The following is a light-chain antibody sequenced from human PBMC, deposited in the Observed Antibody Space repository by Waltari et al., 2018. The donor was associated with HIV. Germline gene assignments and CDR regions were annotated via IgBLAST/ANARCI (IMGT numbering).Light chain of an antibody. CDR3: QQYGKWPHN. Sequence: IVMTQSPATLSVSPGARATLSCRASEYVIINLAWYRHKPGQPPRLLLLVASTRATDIPARFSGSVSGTEFTLTINSLQPEDSAIYYCQQYGKWPHNFGGGTKVEVK. CDR2: VAS. J-gene: IGKJ4*01. V-gene: IGKV3-15*01. CDR1: EYVIIN.